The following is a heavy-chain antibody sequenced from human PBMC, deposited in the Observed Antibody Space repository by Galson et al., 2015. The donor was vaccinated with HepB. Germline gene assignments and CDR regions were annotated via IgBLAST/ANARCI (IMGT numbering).Heavy chain of an antibody. D-gene: IGHD1-26*01. Sequence: SLRLSCAASGFTFSDYYMSWVRQAPGKGLEWVSYISSSGSSTNYADSVKGRFTISRDYAKNTLYLQMDSLRAEDTAVYYCAGVWHSCSPLDYWGQGTLVTVSS. CDR2: ISSSGSST. CDR1: GFTFSDYY. J-gene: IGHJ4*02. V-gene: IGHV3-11*05. CDR3: AGVWHSCSPLDY.